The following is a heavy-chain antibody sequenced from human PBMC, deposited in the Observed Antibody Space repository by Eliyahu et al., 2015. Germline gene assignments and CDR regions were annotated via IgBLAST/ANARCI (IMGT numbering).Heavy chain of an antibody. Sequence: EVHLVESGGGLVKAGGSLRLSXSAXGFTFSPYXMNXXPPGQAPGKGLEWVSSISSSGRYIYYADSVKGRFTISRDNAKNSLYLQMISLRGEDTAVYYCARDSAAGEVGNDYYYHFYMDVWGKGTTVTVSS. CDR3: ARDSAAGEVGNDYYYHFYMDV. D-gene: IGHD3-10*01. V-gene: IGHV3-21*01. CDR1: GFTFSPYX. CDR2: ISSSGRYI. J-gene: IGHJ6*03.